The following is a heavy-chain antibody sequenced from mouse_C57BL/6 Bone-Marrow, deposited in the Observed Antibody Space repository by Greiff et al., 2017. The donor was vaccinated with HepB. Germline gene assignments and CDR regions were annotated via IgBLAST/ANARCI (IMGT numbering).Heavy chain of an antibody. Sequence: QVQLQQSGAELVRPGTSVKVSCKASGYAFTNYLIEWVKQRPGQGLEWIGVINPGSGGTNYNEKFKGKATLTADKSSSTAYMQLSSLTSEDSAVDFCARRWFLLHFDYWGQGTTLTVSS. CDR2: INPGSGGT. D-gene: IGHD2-3*01. V-gene: IGHV1-54*01. CDR3: ARRWFLLHFDY. CDR1: GYAFTNYL. J-gene: IGHJ2*01.